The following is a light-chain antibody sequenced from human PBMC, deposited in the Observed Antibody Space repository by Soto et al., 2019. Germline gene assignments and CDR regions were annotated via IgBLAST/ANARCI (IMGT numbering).Light chain of an antibody. V-gene: IGKV3-20*01. CDR1: QSVSSSY. J-gene: IGKJ1*01. CDR3: QQYGSSST. CDR2: GAS. Sequence: EIVLTQSPGTLSLSPGERATLSCRASQSVSSSYLAWYQQKPGQAPRLLIYGASSRATGIPDRFSGSGSGTDFPLTISRLEPEDFAVYYCQQYGSSSTFGQGTKVEIK.